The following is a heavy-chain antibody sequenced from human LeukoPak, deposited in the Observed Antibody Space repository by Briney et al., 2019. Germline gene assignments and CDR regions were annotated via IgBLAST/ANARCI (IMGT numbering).Heavy chain of an antibody. CDR1: GGTFSSYA. CDR2: IIPILGIA. J-gene: IGHJ1*01. V-gene: IGHV1-69*04. CDR3: ARDVRAYCGGDCYSAEYFQH. D-gene: IGHD2-21*02. Sequence: SVKVSCKASGGTFSSYAISWVRQAPGQGLEWMGRIIPILGIANYAQKFQGRVTTTADKSTSTAYMELSSLRSEDTAVYYCARDVRAYCGGDCYSAEYFQHWGQGTLVTVSS.